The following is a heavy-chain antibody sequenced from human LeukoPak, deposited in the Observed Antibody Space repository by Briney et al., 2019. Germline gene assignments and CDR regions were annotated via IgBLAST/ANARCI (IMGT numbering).Heavy chain of an antibody. CDR3: ARDLWGTGTTGDY. J-gene: IGHJ4*02. V-gene: IGHV1-2*02. CDR1: GYTFTGYY. D-gene: IGHD1-14*01. CDR2: INPNSGGT. Sequence: ASVKVSRKASGYTFTGYYMHWVRQAPGQGLEWMGWINPNSGGTNYAQKFQGRVTMTRDTSISTAYMELSRLRSDDTAVYYCARDLWGTGTTGDYWGQGTLVTVSS.